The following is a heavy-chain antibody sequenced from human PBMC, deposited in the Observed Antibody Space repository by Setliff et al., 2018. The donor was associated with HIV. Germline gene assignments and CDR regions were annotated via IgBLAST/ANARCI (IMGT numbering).Heavy chain of an antibody. CDR3: ARDGGGPGDYYYYYMDV. V-gene: IGHV1-2*02. CDR2: IYHKSGDT. J-gene: IGHJ6*03. D-gene: IGHD3-16*01. CDR1: GYTFTGYY. Sequence: GASVKVSCKASGYTFTGYYMHWMRQAPGRGLEWMGWIYHKSGDTNYEQKFQGRVTMTRDTSISTAYMELSRLRSDDTAVYYCARDGGGPGDYYYYYMDVWAKGTTVTVSS.